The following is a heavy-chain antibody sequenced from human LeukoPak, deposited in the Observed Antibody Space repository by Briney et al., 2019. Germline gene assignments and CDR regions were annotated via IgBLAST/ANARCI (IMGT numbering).Heavy chain of an antibody. CDR3: AKGGKWDVTPFDY. CDR1: GFRFSNYA. J-gene: IGHJ4*02. D-gene: IGHD1-26*01. CDR2: ISYDEDNT. V-gene: IGHV3-30-3*01. Sequence: GGSLRLSCAASGFRFSNYAMHWVRQAAGMRPEWVAVISYDEDNTFYAAPVEGRFTISRDNSKNTLYLQVNSLRAEDTAVYYCAKGGKWDVTPFDYWGQGTLVTVSS.